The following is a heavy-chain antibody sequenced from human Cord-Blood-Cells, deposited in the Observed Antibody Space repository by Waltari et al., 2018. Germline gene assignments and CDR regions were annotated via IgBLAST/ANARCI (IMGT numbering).Heavy chain of an antibody. D-gene: IGHD5-12*01. CDR3: ARGGGHSGYDYDY. V-gene: IGHV4-38-2*02. CDR1: GYSISSGYY. J-gene: IGHJ4*02. Sequence: QVQLQESGPGLVKPSETLSLTCTVSGYSISSGYYWGWIRQPPGKGLEWIGSIYHSGSTYQNPTLKSRVTISVDTSKNQFSLKLSSVTAADTAVYYCARGGGHSGYDYDYWGQGTLVTVSS. CDR2: IYHSGST.